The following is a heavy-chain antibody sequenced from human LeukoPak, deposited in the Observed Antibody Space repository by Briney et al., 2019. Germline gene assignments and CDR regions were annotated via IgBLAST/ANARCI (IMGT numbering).Heavy chain of an antibody. J-gene: IGHJ4*02. D-gene: IGHD3-22*01. CDR2: ISYDGSNK. CDR1: GFTFSSYG. CDR3: AEDQSRGYYDSSAPY. V-gene: IGHV3-30*18. Sequence: PGRSLRLSCAASGFTFSSYGMHWVRQAPGKGLEWVAVISYDGSNKYYADSVKGRFTISRDNSKNTLYLQMNSLRAEDTAVYYCAEDQSRGYYDSSAPYWGQGTLVTVSS.